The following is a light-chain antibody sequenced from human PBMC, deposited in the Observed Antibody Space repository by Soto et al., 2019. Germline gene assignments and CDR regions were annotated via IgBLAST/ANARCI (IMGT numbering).Light chain of an antibody. CDR2: EGS. CDR3: CSYAGSRGLV. CDR1: SSDVGSYNL. Sequence: QSVLTQPASVSGSPGQSITISCTGTSSDVGSYNLVSWYQQHPGKAPKLMIYEGSKRPSGVSNRFSGSKSGNTASLTIPGLQAEDEADYYCCSYAGSRGLVFGGGTKLTVL. V-gene: IGLV2-23*01. J-gene: IGLJ2*01.